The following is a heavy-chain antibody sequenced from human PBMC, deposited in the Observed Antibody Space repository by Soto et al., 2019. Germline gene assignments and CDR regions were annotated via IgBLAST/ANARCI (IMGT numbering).Heavy chain of an antibody. V-gene: IGHV2-70*01. CDR2: IDWDDDK. CDR1: GFSLSTSGMC. Sequence: PTLVNPTQTLTLTCTFSGFSLSTSGMCVSWIRQPPGKALEWLALIDWDDDKYYSTSLKTRLTISKDTSKNQVVLTMTNMDPVDTATYYCARDGRDTAKIYYYGMDVWGQGTTVTVSS. J-gene: IGHJ6*02. D-gene: IGHD5-18*01. CDR3: ARDGRDTAKIYYYGMDV.